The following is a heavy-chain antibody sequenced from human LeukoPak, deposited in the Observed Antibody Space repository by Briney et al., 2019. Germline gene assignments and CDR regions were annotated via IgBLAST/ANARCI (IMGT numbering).Heavy chain of an antibody. CDR1: GYTFITYY. CDR3: AKAGGWPLDY. V-gene: IGHV1-46*01. CDR2: INPSGGNT. D-gene: IGHD6-19*01. J-gene: IGHJ4*02. Sequence: GASVKVSCTASGYTFITYYMHWVRQAPGQGLEWMGIINPSGGNTSYAQKFQGRLTMTRDTSTSTVYMELSSLRSEDTAVYYCAKAGGWPLDYWGQGTLVTVSS.